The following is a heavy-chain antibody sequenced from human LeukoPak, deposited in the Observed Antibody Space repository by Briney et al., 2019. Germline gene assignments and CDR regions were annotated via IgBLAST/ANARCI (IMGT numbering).Heavy chain of an antibody. Sequence: GASVKVSCKASGYTFTSYYMHWVRQAPGQGLEWMGIINPSGGSTSYAQKFQGRVSMTRNTSTSTAYMELSSLRSEDTAVYYCARWGDNFGSGSYTLYYYYMDVWGKGTTVTVSS. CDR2: INPSGGST. D-gene: IGHD3-10*01. J-gene: IGHJ6*03. CDR3: ARWGDNFGSGSYTLYYYYMDV. V-gene: IGHV1-46*01. CDR1: GYTFTSYY.